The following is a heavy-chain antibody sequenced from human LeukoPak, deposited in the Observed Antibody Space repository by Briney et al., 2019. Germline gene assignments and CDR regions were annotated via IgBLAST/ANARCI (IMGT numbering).Heavy chain of an antibody. Sequence: PSETLSLTRTVSGGSTSSDYWSWIRQSPGKGLEWVGYVCNSGDTGKNPSLRSRVTILLDTSRNQCSLKLTSVSAADTAVYYCARLKLGAYFDLWGRGTLVTVSS. CDR2: VCNSGDT. V-gene: IGHV4-59*08. J-gene: IGHJ2*01. CDR3: ARLKLGAYFDL. D-gene: IGHD3-16*01. CDR1: GGSTSSDY.